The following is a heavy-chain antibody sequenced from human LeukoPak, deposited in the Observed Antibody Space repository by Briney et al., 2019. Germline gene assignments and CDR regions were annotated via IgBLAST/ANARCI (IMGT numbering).Heavy chain of an antibody. CDR3: ARVSGSRNYYFGAFDI. CDR1: GFTFTSSW. D-gene: IGHD3-10*01. V-gene: IGHV3-74*01. J-gene: IGHJ3*02. Sequence: GGSLRLSCATSGFTFTSSWMHWVRQVPGKGLVWVSRINGDGSSTHYADSVRGRFTISRDNAKNTLYLQMNSLRAEDTAMYYCARVSGSRNYYFGAFDIWGQGTMVTVSS. CDR2: INGDGSST.